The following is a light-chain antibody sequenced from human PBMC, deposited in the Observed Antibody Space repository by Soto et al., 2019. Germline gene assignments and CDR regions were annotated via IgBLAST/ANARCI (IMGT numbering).Light chain of an antibody. J-gene: IGKJ4*01. CDR1: QSLTSN. V-gene: IGKV3-15*01. Sequence: EILLTQSPVTLSVSPGARATVSCRASQSLTSNLAWYQQRPGQAPRLLIYDTSTRATDVPARFSGSGSGTEFTLTIASLQSEDFAVYYCQQYNHWPRMLSFGGGTRVEL. CDR3: QQYNHWPRMLS. CDR2: DTS.